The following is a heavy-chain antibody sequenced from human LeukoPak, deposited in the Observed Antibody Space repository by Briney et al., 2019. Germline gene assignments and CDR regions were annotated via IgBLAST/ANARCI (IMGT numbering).Heavy chain of an antibody. J-gene: IGHJ4*02. CDR1: GYTFTSYG. CDR2: IIPIFGTA. CDR3: ARVPQRWIIDY. V-gene: IGHV1-69*13. Sequence: SVKVSCKASGYTFTSYGISWVRQAPGQGLEWMGGIIPIFGTANYAQKFQGRVTITADESTSTAYMELSSLRSEDTAVYYCARVPQRWIIDYWGQGTLVTVSS. D-gene: IGHD4-23*01.